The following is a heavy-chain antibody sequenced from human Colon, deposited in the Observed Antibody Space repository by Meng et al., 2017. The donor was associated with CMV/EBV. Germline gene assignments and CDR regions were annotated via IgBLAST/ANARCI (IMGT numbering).Heavy chain of an antibody. J-gene: IGHJ6*02. CDR1: GFTFRNYA. V-gene: IGHV3-23*01. D-gene: IGHD5-12*01. CDR2: IRGSGGTR. Sequence: GESLKISCAASGFTFRNYAMSWVRQAPGKGLEWVSTIRGSGGTRDYADSVKGRFTMSRDNSENTVYLQMNSLRDEDTAVYFCAKDLLREIVPGALVLDVWGQGTTVTVSS. CDR3: AKDLLREIVPGALVLDV.